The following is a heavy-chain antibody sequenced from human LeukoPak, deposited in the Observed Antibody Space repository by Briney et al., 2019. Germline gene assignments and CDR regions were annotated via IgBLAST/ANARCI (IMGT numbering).Heavy chain of an antibody. CDR2: IYTSGST. V-gene: IGHV4-4*07. CDR1: GGSISSYY. J-gene: IGHJ5*02. D-gene: IGHD3-10*01. CDR3: ARDNAEIPWFGSGGWFDP. Sequence: SETLSLTCTVSGGSISSYYWSWIRQPAGKGLEWIGRIYTSGSTNYNPSLKSRVTMSVDTSRNQFSLKLSSVTAADTAVYYCARDNAEIPWFGSGGWFDPWGQGTLVTVSS.